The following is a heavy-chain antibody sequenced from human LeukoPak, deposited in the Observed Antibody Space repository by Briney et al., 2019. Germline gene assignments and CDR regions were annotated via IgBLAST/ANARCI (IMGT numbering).Heavy chain of an antibody. CDR3: ARGSSSWYGDWFDP. CDR1: GGTFSSYA. Sequence: PGASVKVSCTASGGTFSSYAISWVRQAPGQGLKWMGRIIPILGIANYAQKVQGRVTITADKSTSTAHMELSSLRSEDTAVYYCARGSSSWYGDWFDPWGQGTLVTVSS. CDR2: IIPILGIA. D-gene: IGHD6-13*01. J-gene: IGHJ5*02. V-gene: IGHV1-69*04.